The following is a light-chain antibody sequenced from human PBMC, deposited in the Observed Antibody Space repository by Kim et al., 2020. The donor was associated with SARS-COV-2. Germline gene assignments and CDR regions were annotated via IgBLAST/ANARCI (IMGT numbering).Light chain of an antibody. J-gene: IGKJ4*01. Sequence: ASKGDMLTFTRRASHSNNSWLAWYQQKPARAQKLLFCAASSLRSGVPSRFSGSGAGTHFTLPIRSLEPEDFATYFCQQANSFPLTFGGGTKVDIK. CDR2: AAS. V-gene: IGKV1-12*01. CDR3: QQANSFPLT. CDR1: HSNNSW.